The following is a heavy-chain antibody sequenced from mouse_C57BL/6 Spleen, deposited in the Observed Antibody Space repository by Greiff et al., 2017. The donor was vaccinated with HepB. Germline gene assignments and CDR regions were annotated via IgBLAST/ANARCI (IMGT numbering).Heavy chain of an antibody. CDR1: GYTFTSYW. CDR2: IDPSDSYT. J-gene: IGHJ2*01. D-gene: IGHD1-1*01. Sequence: QVQLQHPGAELVMPGASVKLSCKASGYTFTSYWMHWVKQRPGQGLEWIGEIDPSDSYTNYNQKFKGKSTLTVDKSSSTAYMQLSSLTSEDSAVYYCARGMDYYGSSYHFDYWGQGTTLTVSS. V-gene: IGHV1-69*01. CDR3: ARGMDYYGSSYHFDY.